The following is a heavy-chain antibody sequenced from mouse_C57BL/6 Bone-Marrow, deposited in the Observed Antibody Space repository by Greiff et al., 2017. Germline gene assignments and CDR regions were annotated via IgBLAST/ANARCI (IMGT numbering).Heavy chain of an antibody. CDR1: GYAFTNYL. V-gene: IGHV1-54*01. Sequence: QVQLKQSGAELVRPGTSVKVSCKASGYAFTNYLIEWVKQRPGQGLEWIGVINPGSGGTNYNEKFKGKATLTADKSSSTAYMQLSSLTSEVSAVDFCAKSKNWDSWFAYWGQGTLVTVSA. CDR3: AKSKNWDSWFAY. J-gene: IGHJ3*01. D-gene: IGHD4-1*01. CDR2: INPGSGGT.